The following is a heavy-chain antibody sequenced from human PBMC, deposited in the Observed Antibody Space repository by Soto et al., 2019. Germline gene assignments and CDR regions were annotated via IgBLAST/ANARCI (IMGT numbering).Heavy chain of an antibody. D-gene: IGHD3-10*01. J-gene: IGHJ4*02. CDR1: GFSFSTSA. Sequence: EVQLVESGGDLVQPGGSLRLSCAASGFSFSTSAMTWVRQAPGKGLEWVSAITGSGGGTYYADSVKGRFTISRDNSKNTLYVQMNSLRAEDTAVYFCAKGRGTATGTTDYWGQGTLFTVSS. CDR2: ITGSGGGT. CDR3: AKGRGTATGTTDY. V-gene: IGHV3-23*04.